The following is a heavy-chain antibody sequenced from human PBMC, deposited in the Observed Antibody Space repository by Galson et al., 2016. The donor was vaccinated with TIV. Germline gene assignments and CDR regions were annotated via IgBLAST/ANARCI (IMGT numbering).Heavy chain of an antibody. Sequence: TLSFTCTVSGGSISSDGYSWSWIRQPPGKGLEWIGYRYHGGSTYCNPSLKSRVTISLDTSKNQISLMLSSVTAADTAVYFCARVTLHYYDSSGFSSYFDYWGQGTLVTVSS. V-gene: IGHV4-30-2*01. CDR1: GGSISSDGYS. J-gene: IGHJ4*02. CDR3: ARVTLHYYDSSGFSSYFDY. CDR2: RYHGGST. D-gene: IGHD3-22*01.